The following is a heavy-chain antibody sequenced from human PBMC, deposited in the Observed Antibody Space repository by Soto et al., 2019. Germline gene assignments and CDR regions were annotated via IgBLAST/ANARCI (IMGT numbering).Heavy chain of an antibody. J-gene: IGHJ6*02. V-gene: IGHV3-30*18. D-gene: IGHD3-22*01. CDR2: ISHDGGNK. Sequence: QVQLVESGGGVVQPGRSLRLSCAASAFTFSSYAMHWVRQAPGKGLEWVATISHDGGNKIYSDSLKGRFTIARDNSKTTLYLQMNSLRAEDTAVYYCAKDLVVLVTSYHGMDVWGQGTRVTVSS. CDR1: AFTFSSYA. CDR3: AKDLVVLVTSYHGMDV.